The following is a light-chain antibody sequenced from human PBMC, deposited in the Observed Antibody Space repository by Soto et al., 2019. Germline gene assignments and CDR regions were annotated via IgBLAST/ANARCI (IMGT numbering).Light chain of an antibody. V-gene: IGKV1-5*01. J-gene: IGKJ4*01. Sequence: DIQMTQSPSTLSASVGDRVTITCRASQSISTWVAWYQQKAGKAPNLLIYDASNLQSGVPSRFSGSGSGTEFTLTISSLQADDFATYYCQQFHSYPLTFGGGTKVEIK. CDR3: QQFHSYPLT. CDR1: QSISTW. CDR2: DAS.